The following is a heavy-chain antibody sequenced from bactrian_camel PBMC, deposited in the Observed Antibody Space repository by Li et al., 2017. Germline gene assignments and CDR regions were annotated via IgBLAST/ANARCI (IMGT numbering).Heavy chain of an antibody. CDR2: INSGGTNT. CDR3: AAHTVMVVTPRY. D-gene: IGHD2*01. CDR1: KYAFSSNC. V-gene: IGHV3S31*01. J-gene: IGHJ4*01. Sequence: VQLVESGGGSVQAGGSLRLSCAASKYAFSSNCIGWFRQAPGKVRERVSRINSGGTNTYYADSVKGRFTISGDNAKNTLYLQMNSLKPDDTAMYYCAAHTVMVVTPRYWGQGTQVTVS.